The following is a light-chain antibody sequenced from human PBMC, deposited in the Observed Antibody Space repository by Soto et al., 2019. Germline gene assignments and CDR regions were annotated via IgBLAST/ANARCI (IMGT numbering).Light chain of an antibody. V-gene: IGLV4-69*01. J-gene: IGLJ2*01. CDR3: QTWGTGIVL. Sequence: QLVLTQSPSASASLGASVKLTCTLSSGHSTYAIAWHQQQPEKGPRDLMKLNSDGSHFKGDGIPDRFSGSSSGAERYLTISSLQSEDEADYYCQTWGTGIVLFGGGTKVTVL. CDR2: LNSDGSH. CDR1: SGHSTYA.